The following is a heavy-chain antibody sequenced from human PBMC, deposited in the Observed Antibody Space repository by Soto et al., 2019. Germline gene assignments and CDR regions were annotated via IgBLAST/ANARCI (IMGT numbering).Heavy chain of an antibody. V-gene: IGHV1-69*01. D-gene: IGHD6-13*01. CDR1: GDSFSTYA. CDR3: ASPRTAGHYFYTMDV. J-gene: IGHJ6*02. Sequence: QVQLVQSGAEVKKPGSSVRVSCKVSGDSFSTYAISWVRQAPGQGLEWMGGIIAVFGTPSYAQKFKDRVTIIADESRTTVYMDLASLRSEDSAIYYCASPRTAGHYFYTMDVWGQGTTVAVSS. CDR2: IIAVFGTP.